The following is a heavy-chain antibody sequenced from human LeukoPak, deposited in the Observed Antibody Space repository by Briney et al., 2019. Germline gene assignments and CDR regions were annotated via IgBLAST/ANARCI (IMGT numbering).Heavy chain of an antibody. D-gene: IGHD2-2*01. CDR2: IYPNNGAT. V-gene: IGHV1-2*06. CDR3: AKAPPVGPTTSPDS. J-gene: IGHJ4*02. CDR1: GYTFTDSF. Sequence: GASVKVSCKASGYTFTDSFMHWVRQAPGQGREGMGRIYPNNGATNYAQKFQGRVTMTSDPSLSAAYLELTRLTSDDTAVYYCAKAPPVGPTTSPDSWGQGTLVIVSS.